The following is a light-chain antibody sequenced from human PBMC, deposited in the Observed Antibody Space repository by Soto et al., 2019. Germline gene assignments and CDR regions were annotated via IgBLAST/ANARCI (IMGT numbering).Light chain of an antibody. Sequence: IVLTQSPCTLALSPGERATLSCRASQSVSSIYFAWYQQKRGQAPRLLIYGVSSRATGIPDRFSGTGSGTDFTLTISRLEPEDFAVYYCQQFSSYPLTFGGGTKVDIK. V-gene: IGKV3-20*01. CDR2: GVS. CDR1: QSVSSIY. J-gene: IGKJ4*01. CDR3: QQFSSYPLT.